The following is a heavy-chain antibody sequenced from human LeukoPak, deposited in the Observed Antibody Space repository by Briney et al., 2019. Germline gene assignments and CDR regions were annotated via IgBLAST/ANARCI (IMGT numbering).Heavy chain of an antibody. J-gene: IGHJ5*02. CDR1: GGSIRSGSYC. Sequence: SETLSLTCTVSGGSIRSGSYCWSWIRQPAGKGLEWIGRIHAGGSTNYNPSLKSRVTISADTSKNQFSLKLSSVTAADTAVYYCAREFRKGWDWFDPWGQGTLVTVSS. CDR3: AREFRKGWDWFDP. V-gene: IGHV4-61*02. CDR2: IHAGGST. D-gene: IGHD1-26*01.